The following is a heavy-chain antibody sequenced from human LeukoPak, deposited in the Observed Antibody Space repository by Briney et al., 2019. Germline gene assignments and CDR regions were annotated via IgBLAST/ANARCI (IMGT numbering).Heavy chain of an antibody. CDR3: ARGGQYSGYDFDY. CDR1: GFTISTYW. CDR2: IKQDGSEQ. J-gene: IGHJ4*02. Sequence: GGSLRLSCAASGFTISTYWMTWVRQAPGKGLEWVANIKQDGSEQFYVDSVKGRFTISRDNAKNSLYLQMNSLRAEDTAVYYCARGGQYSGYDFDYWGQGTLVTASS. V-gene: IGHV3-7*01. D-gene: IGHD5-12*01.